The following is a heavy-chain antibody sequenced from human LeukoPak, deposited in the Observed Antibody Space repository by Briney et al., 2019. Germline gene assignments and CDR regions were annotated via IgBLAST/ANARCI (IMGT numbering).Heavy chain of an antibody. CDR1: GFTFSSYS. CDR2: ISSSSSTI. J-gene: IGHJ4*02. CDR3: ARFGQQLAKGGFDY. Sequence: GGSLRLSCAASGFTFSSYSMNWVRQAPGKGLEWVSYISSSSSTIYYADSVKGRFTISRDNAKNSLYLQMNSLRAEDTAVYYCARFGQQLAKGGFDYWGQGTLVTVSS. D-gene: IGHD6-13*01. V-gene: IGHV3-48*01.